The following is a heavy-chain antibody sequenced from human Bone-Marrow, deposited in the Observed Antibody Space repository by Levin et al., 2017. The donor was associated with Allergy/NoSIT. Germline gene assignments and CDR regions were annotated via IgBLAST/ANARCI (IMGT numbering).Heavy chain of an antibody. CDR2: ISDSSSSI. V-gene: IGHV3-48*02. D-gene: IGHD6-13*01. J-gene: IGHJ6*02. CDR1: GFTFSNSS. CDR3: ARDCPHLSYSSTWYYYYSMDV. Sequence: PAGGSLRLSCAASGFTFSNSSMNWVRQAPGKGLEWVSYISDSSSSIFYADSVKGRFTISRDNAKNSLFLQMNSLRDEDTAVYYCARDCPHLSYSSTWYYYYSMDVWGQGTTVTVSS.